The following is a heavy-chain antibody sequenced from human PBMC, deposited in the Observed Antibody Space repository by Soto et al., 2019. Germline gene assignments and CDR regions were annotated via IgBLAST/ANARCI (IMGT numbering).Heavy chain of an antibody. CDR3: ARDGIYDYVWGSYRHRYYGMDV. J-gene: IGHJ6*02. Sequence: SETLSLTCTVSGGSISSGDYYWSWIRQPPGKGLEWIGYIYYSGSTYYNPSLKSRVTISVDTSKNQFSLKLSSVTAADTAVYYCARDGIYDYVWGSYRHRYYGMDVWGQGTTVTVSS. V-gene: IGHV4-30-4*01. D-gene: IGHD3-16*02. CDR1: GGSISSGDYY. CDR2: IYYSGST.